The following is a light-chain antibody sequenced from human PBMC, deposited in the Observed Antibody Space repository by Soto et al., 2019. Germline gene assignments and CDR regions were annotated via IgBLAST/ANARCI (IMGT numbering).Light chain of an antibody. CDR1: SSDVGAYNY. J-gene: IGLJ1*01. CDR2: EVS. Sequence: QSALTQPASVSGSPGQSVAISCTGTSSDVGAYNYISWYQQHPGKAPKLLLSEVSNRPSGVSDRFSGSKSGNTASLTISGLQAADEDDYYCSSLTTRFTYVFGTGTQLTVL. CDR3: SSLTTRFTYV. V-gene: IGLV2-14*01.